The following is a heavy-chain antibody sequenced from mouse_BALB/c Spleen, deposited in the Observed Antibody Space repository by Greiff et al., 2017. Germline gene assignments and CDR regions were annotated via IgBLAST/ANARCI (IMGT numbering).Heavy chain of an antibody. CDR1: GFTFSSFG. J-gene: IGHJ4*01. D-gene: IGHD2-4*01. CDR2: ISSGSSTI. CDR3: ARSVITKYAMDY. Sequence: EVMLVESGGGLVQPGGSRKLSCAASGFTFSSFGMHWVRQAPEKGLEWVAYISSGSSTIYYADTVKGRFTISRDNPKNTLFLQMTSLRSEDTAMYYCARSVITKYAMDYWGQGTSVTVSS. V-gene: IGHV5-17*02.